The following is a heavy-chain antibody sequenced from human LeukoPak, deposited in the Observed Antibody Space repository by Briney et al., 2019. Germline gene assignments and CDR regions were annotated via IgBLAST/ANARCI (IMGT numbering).Heavy chain of an antibody. V-gene: IGHV3-23*01. CDR2: FSGSGGST. J-gene: IGHJ6*03. CDR1: GFTFSSYA. CDR3: AKDASSFDSSGYSSYYYYYYMDV. D-gene: IGHD3-22*01. Sequence: GGSLRLPCAASGFTFSSYAMTWVRQAPGKGLEWVSAFSGSGGSTYYADSVKGRFTISGDNSKNTLYLQMNSLRAEDTAVYYCAKDASSFDSSGYSSYYYYYYMDVWGKGTTVTVSS.